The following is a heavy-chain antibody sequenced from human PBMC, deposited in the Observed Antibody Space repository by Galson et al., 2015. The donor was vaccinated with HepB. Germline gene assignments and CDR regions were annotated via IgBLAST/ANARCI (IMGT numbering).Heavy chain of an antibody. Sequence: VKKPGESLRISCKASGGTFSISAINWVRQAPGQGLEWMGGIIPRFATVHYAQKFLGRVTITADEYTSTSYMELSSLTSEDTAVYYCASGPYCMHDLCFIRYFNHWGQGTLVSVSS. D-gene: IGHD3-16*01. J-gene: IGHJ1*01. CDR3: ASGPYCMHDLCFIRYFNH. CDR1: GGTFSISA. V-gene: IGHV1-69*01. CDR2: IIPRFATV.